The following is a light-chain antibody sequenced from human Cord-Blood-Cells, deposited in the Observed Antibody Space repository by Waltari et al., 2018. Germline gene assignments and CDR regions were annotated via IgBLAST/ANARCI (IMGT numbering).Light chain of an antibody. Sequence: QSALTQPASVSGSPGQSITISCTGTSSDVGSYNLVSWYQQHPGKAPKLMMYEGSKRPSGVSNRFSGSKSGNTASLTISELQAEDEADYYCCSYAGSSTYVFGTGTKVTVL. CDR1: SSDVGSYNL. CDR2: EGS. CDR3: CSYAGSSTYV. V-gene: IGLV2-23*01. J-gene: IGLJ1*01.